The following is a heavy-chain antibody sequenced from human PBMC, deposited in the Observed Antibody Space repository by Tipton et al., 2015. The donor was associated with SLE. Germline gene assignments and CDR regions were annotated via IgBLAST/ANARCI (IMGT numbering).Heavy chain of an antibody. V-gene: IGHV4-39*07. CDR1: GGSISSSSYY. CDR2: INYSGST. J-gene: IGHJ4*02. D-gene: IGHD6-19*01. Sequence: TLSLTCTVSGGSISSSSYYWGWIRQPPGKGLEWIGSINYSGSTFYNPSLKSRVTISVDTSKNQFSLKLSSVTAADTAVYYCARDEGSGWYYFDYWGQGTLVTVAT. CDR3: ARDEGSGWYYFDY.